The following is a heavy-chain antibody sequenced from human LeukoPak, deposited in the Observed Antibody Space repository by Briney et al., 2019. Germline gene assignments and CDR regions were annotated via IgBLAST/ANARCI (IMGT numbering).Heavy chain of an antibody. CDR2: IYYSGST. CDR3: ATSRGYYDSSGYYVHTFDY. V-gene: IGHV4-39*01. Sequence: PSETLSLTCTVSGGSISSSSYYWGWIRQPPGKGLEWIVSIYYSGSTYYNPSLKSPVTISVDTSKNQFSLKLSSVTAADTAVYYCATSRGYYDSSGYYVHTFDYWGQGTLVTVSS. J-gene: IGHJ4*02. CDR1: GGSISSSSYY. D-gene: IGHD3-22*01.